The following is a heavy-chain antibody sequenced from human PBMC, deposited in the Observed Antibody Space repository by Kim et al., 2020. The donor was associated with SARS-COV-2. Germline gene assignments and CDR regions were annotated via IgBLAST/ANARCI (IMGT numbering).Heavy chain of an antibody. D-gene: IGHD3-9*01. Sequence: GGSLRLSCAASGFTFSSYGMHWVRQAPGKGLEWVAVIWYDGSNKYYADSVKGRFTISRDNSKNTLYLQMNSLRAEDTAVYYCARDSVLRYLVSYYFDYWGQGTLVTVSS. V-gene: IGHV3-33*01. CDR2: IWYDGSNK. J-gene: IGHJ4*02. CDR1: GFTFSSYG. CDR3: ARDSVLRYLVSYYFDY.